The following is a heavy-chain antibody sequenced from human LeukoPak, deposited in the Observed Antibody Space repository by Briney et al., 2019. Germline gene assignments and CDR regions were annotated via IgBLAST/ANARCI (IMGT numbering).Heavy chain of an antibody. Sequence: GGSLRLSCAASGFTFSSHAMTWVRQAPGKWLGWVSAISGSGDNTYYADSVKGRFTTSRDNSKNTLHLQMNSLRAEDTAVYYCARDRTICVYWGQGTLVTVSS. CDR3: ARDRTICVY. CDR2: ISGSGDNT. CDR1: GFTFSSHA. D-gene: IGHD2-2*01. V-gene: IGHV3-23*01. J-gene: IGHJ4*02.